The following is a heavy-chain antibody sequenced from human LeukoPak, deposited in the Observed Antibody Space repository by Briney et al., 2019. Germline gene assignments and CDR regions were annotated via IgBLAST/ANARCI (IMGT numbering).Heavy chain of an antibody. J-gene: IGHJ4*02. CDR1: GYTFTGYY. V-gene: IGHV1-2*02. CDR2: INPNSGGT. CDR3: ARDEVHAY. Sequence: GASVKVSCKASGYTFTGYYMHWVRQAPGQGLEWMGWINPNSGGTNYAQKFQGRVTMTRDTSTSTVYMELSSLRSEDTAVYYCARDEVHAYWGQGTLVTVSS.